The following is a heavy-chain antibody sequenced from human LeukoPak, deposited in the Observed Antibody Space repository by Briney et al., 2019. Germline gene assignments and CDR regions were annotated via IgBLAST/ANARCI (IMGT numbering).Heavy chain of an antibody. CDR1: GFTFSSYA. Sequence: GGSLRLSCAASGFTFSSYAMSWVRQAPGKGLEWVSAISGSGGSTYYADSVKGRFTISRDNSKNTLYLQMNSLRAEDTAVYYCVRLVLDYYDSSGYWIDAFDIWGQGTMVTVSS. J-gene: IGHJ3*02. D-gene: IGHD3-22*01. V-gene: IGHV3-23*01. CDR2: ISGSGGST. CDR3: VRLVLDYYDSSGYWIDAFDI.